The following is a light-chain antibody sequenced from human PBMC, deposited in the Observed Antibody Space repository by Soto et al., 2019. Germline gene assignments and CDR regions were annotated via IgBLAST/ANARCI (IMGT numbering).Light chain of an antibody. CDR1: QSVSSN. CDR3: QQYNNWPRGT. V-gene: IGKV3-15*01. CDR2: GAS. J-gene: IGKJ1*01. Sequence: EIVMTQSPPTLSVSPGERATLSCRASQSVSSNLAWYQQKPGQAPRLLIYGASTRATGIPARFSGSGSGTEFTLTISSLQSEDFAVYYCQQYNNWPRGTFGQGTKVEFK.